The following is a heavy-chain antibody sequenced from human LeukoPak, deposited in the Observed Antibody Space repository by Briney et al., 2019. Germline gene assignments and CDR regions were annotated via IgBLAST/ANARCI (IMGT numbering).Heavy chain of an antibody. V-gene: IGHV1-18*01. Sequence: ASVKVSCKASGYTFTSYGISWVRQAPGQGLEWMGWISAYNGNTNYAQKLQSRVTMTTDTSTSTAYMELRSLRSDDTAVYYCARDKGEVERFLEWLPHPFDYWGQGTLVTVSS. CDR3: ARDKGEVERFLEWLPHPFDY. D-gene: IGHD3-3*01. CDR1: GYTFTSYG. J-gene: IGHJ4*02. CDR2: ISAYNGNT.